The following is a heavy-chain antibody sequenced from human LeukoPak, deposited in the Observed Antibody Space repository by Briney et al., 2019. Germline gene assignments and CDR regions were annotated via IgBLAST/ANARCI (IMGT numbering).Heavy chain of an antibody. J-gene: IGHJ4*02. CDR3: ASRIPYDSSSY. CDR1: GFTFSSYW. CDR2: ISSDGSST. Sequence: PGGSLRLSCAASGFTFSSYWMHSVRQATGKGLVWVSRISSDGSSTDYADSVKGRFTISRDNAKNTLYLQMNSLRAEDTAVYYCASRIPYDSSSYWGQGTLVTVSS. D-gene: IGHD3-22*01. V-gene: IGHV3-74*01.